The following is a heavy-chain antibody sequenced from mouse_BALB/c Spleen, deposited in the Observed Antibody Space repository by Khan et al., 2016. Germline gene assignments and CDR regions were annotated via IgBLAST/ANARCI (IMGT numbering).Heavy chain of an antibody. CDR1: GYTFTNYD. D-gene: IGHD1-1*01. Sequence: QVQLQQSGAELVKPGASVKLSCQASGYTFTNYDINWVRQRPEQGLEWIGWIFPGDGSTKYNEKFKGKATLTTDKSSSTAYMQLSRLTSTDSSVYFCTRNYSGSSSWFAYWGQGTLVTVSA. V-gene: IGHV1S56*01. CDR2: IFPGDGST. J-gene: IGHJ3*01. CDR3: TRNYSGSSSWFAY.